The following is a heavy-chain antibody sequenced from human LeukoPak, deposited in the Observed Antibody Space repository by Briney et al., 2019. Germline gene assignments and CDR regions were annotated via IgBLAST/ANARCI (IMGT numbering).Heavy chain of an antibody. D-gene: IGHD6-13*01. Sequence: SETLSLTCTVSGGSIRSYYRSWIRQSPGKGLEWIGYIYYSGSTNYNPSLKSRVTISVDTSKNQFSLKLSSVTAADTAVYYCARDPAAGTLFDYWGQGILVTVSS. V-gene: IGHV4-59*01. CDR1: GGSIRSYY. J-gene: IGHJ4*02. CDR3: ARDPAAGTLFDY. CDR2: IYYSGST.